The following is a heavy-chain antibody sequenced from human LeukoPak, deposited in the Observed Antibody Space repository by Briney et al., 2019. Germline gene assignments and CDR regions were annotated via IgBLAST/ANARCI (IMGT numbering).Heavy chain of an antibody. J-gene: IGHJ6*02. V-gene: IGHV1-2*02. CDR2: INPNSGGT. D-gene: IGHD2-21*02. CDR1: GYTFTGYY. CDR3: ARGPHIVVVTAIPPYYYYYGTDV. Sequence: ASVKVSCKASGYTFTGYYMHWVRQAPGQGLEWMGWINPNSGGTNYAQKFQGRVTMTRDTSISTAYMELSRLRSDDTAVYYCARGPHIVVVTAIPPYYYYYGTDVWGQGTTVTVSS.